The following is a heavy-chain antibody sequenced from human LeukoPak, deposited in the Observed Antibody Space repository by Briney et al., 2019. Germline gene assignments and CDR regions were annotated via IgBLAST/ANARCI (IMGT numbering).Heavy chain of an antibody. CDR2: THYGGNT. V-gene: IGHV4-39*07. D-gene: IGHD3-22*01. CDR1: GASMSTSSHY. CDR3: ARPYYYDSRIDP. Sequence: SETLSLTCNVSGASMSTSSHYWGWIRQPPGKGLEWIGSTHYGGNTYYNPSLKSRVTMSADTSKNQLSLKLSSVTAADTAVYYCARPYYYDSRIDPWGQGILVTVSS. J-gene: IGHJ5*02.